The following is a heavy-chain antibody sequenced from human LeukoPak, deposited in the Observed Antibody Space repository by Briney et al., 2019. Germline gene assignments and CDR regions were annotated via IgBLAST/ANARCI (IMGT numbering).Heavy chain of an antibody. CDR1: GDSISIYY. Sequence: SDTLSLTCTVSGDSISIYYWSWIRQPAGRGLEWIGRIYSSGNTNYNPSLKSRVTMSVDTSNNQFSLNLRSVTTADTAVYYCARSFDTNAFDIWGQGTMVTVSS. J-gene: IGHJ3*02. D-gene: IGHD2/OR15-2a*01. CDR2: IYSSGNT. CDR3: ARSFDTNAFDI. V-gene: IGHV4-4*07.